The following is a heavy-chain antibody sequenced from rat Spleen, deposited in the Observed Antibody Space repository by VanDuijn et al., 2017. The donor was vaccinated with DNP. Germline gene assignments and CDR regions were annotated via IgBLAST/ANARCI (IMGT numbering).Heavy chain of an antibody. CDR2: IGYDGGST. CDR1: GFTFSDYY. CDR3: TSPVPSGHYVMDA. D-gene: IGHD4-3*01. J-gene: IGHJ4*01. Sequence: EVQLVESGGGLVQPGRSLKLSCAASGFTFSDYYMAWVRQAPTKGLELVAYIGYDGGSTYYGDSVKGRFTISRDNAKNSLYLQMDSLRSEDTATYYCTSPVPSGHYVMDAWGQGTSVTVSS. V-gene: IGHV5-20*01.